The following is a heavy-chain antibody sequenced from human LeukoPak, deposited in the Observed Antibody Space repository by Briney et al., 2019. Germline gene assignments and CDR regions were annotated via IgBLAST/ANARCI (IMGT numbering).Heavy chain of an antibody. J-gene: IGHJ3*02. V-gene: IGHV4-4*08. CDR3: ARARVKYYYDSSGYSPGDAFDI. CDR2: IYTSGST. CDR1: GGSISSYY. Sequence: SETLSLTCTVSGGSISSYYWSWIRQPPGKGLEWIGYIYTSGSTNYNPSLKSRVTMSVDTSKNQFSLKLSSVTAADTAVYYCARARVKYYYDSSGYSPGDAFDIWGQGTMVTVSS. D-gene: IGHD3-22*01.